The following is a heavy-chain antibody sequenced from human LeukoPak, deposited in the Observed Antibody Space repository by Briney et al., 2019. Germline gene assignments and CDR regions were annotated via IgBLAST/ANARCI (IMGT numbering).Heavy chain of an antibody. V-gene: IGHV3-74*01. CDR2: INTDGTKT. J-gene: IGHJ6*03. Sequence: GGSLRLSCAASGFTFSNYWIHWVRQAPGTGLVWVSRINTDGTKTLYADSVKGRFIISRDNAKNTLCLQMNTLRTDDTAVYYCTRGQVADYYYYYMDVWGKGTTVTVSS. CDR3: TRGQVADYYYYYMDV. CDR1: GFTFSNYW.